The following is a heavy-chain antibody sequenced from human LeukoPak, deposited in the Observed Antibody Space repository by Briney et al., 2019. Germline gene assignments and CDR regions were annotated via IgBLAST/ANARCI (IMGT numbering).Heavy chain of an antibody. J-gene: IGHJ4*02. CDR1: GFPFTDAW. Sequence: GGSLRLSCAASGFPFTDAWMTWVRQAPGKGLECVGRIKSKGGGGTVDYAAPVKGRFTISRDDSKNTIYLQMNSLRTEDTAVYYCTTPLACGGDFDYWGQGTLVTVSS. D-gene: IGHD2-21*01. CDR3: TTPLACGGDFDY. V-gene: IGHV3-15*01. CDR2: IKSKGGGGTV.